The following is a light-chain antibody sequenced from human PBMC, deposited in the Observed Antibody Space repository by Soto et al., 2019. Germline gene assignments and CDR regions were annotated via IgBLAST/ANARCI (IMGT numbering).Light chain of an antibody. CDR3: QQSHSSPPT. CDR2: LAS. J-gene: IGKJ1*01. Sequence: DIQMTQSPSSLSVSVGDAITITCRASQAINTYLSWFQQKPGKAPKLLIYLASSLETGVPSRFSGSGSGTYFTLTISSLQPEDFATYYCQQSHSSPPTFGQGTKVDIK. V-gene: IGKV1-39*01. CDR1: QAINTY.